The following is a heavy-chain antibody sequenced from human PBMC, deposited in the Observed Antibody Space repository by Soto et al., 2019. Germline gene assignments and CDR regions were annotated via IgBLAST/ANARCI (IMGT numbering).Heavy chain of an antibody. V-gene: IGHV4-34*01. CDR1: GGSFSEYF. CDR2: INHSGTT. Sequence: PSETLSLTCAVYGGSFSEYFWNWIRQSPGRGVEWIGEINHSGTTHHSPSLKSRVILSVDRAKNQSSLSLTSVTATDTAVSFCGRQPVSLTNKFYFFQYGMHVWGRGTKVTVSS. J-gene: IGHJ6*02. D-gene: IGHD2-8*01. CDR3: GRQPVSLTNKFYFFQYGMHV.